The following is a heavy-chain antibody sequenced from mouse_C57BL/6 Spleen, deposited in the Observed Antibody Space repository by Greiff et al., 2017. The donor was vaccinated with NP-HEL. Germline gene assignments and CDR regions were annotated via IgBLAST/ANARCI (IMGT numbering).Heavy chain of an antibody. CDR1: GFSLTSYG. Sequence: QVHVKQSGPGLVQPSQSLSITCTVSGFSLTSYGVHWVRQSPGKGLEWLGVIWSGGSTDYNAAFISRLSISKDNSKSQVFFKMNSLQADDTAIYYCARNDYVYYYAMDYWGQGTSVTVSS. D-gene: IGHD2-4*01. CDR2: IWSGGST. V-gene: IGHV2-2*01. CDR3: ARNDYVYYYAMDY. J-gene: IGHJ4*01.